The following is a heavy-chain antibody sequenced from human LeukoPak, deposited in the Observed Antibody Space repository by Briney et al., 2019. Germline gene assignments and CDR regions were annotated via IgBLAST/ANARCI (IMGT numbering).Heavy chain of an antibody. V-gene: IGHV3-23*01. CDR3: AARPGGDYYDSSGYYFDY. CDR1: GFTFSSYA. Sequence: PGGSLRLSCAASGFTFSSYAMSWVRQAPGKGLEWVSAISGSGGSTYYADSVKGRCTISRDNSKNTVYLQMNSLRDEDTAVYYCAARPGGDYYDSSGYYFDYWGQGTLVTVSS. J-gene: IGHJ4*02. CDR2: ISGSGGST. D-gene: IGHD3-22*01.